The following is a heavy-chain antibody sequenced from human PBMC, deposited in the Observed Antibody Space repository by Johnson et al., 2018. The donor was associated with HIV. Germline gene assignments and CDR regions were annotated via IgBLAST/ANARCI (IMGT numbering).Heavy chain of an antibody. D-gene: IGHD3-10*01. Sequence: MLLVESGGGLIHPGGSLRLSCVASGFSVSDNYMSWVRQAPGEGLEWVSIIYSGGTVYYAASVRDRFSISRANAKNSLYLQMNSLRAEDTALYYCAREAGSGSYSPWRPDAFDIWGQGTMVTVSS. J-gene: IGHJ3*02. V-gene: IGHV3-53*01. CDR2: IYSGGTV. CDR1: GFSVSDNY. CDR3: AREAGSGSYSPWRPDAFDI.